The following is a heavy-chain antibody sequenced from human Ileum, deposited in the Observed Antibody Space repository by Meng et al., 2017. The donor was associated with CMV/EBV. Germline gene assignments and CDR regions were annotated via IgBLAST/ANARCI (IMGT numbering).Heavy chain of an antibody. J-gene: IGHJ5*02. CDR3: ARGVGSVDPRFDP. D-gene: IGHD1-26*01. Sequence: KASAYTFTHYCIHWVRQAPGQGPEWMGWINTNSGGTKYSQKFQGRITMTRDTSITTAYMDLSGLTSDDTALYFCARGVGSVDPRFDPWGQGTLVTVSS. CDR1: AYTFTHYC. CDR2: INTNSGGT. V-gene: IGHV1-2*02.